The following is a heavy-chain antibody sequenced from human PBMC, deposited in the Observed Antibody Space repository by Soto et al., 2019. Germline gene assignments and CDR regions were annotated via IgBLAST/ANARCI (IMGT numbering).Heavy chain of an antibody. J-gene: IGHJ4*02. CDR3: IDYGDY. CDR1: GFTFSKAW. V-gene: IGHV3-15*07. CDR2: IKSKTAGGTA. Sequence: EVPLVESGGGLVKPGGSLRLSCAASGFTFSKAWMNWVRQAPGKGLEWVGRIKSKTAGGTADYAAPVKGRFTISRDDSKNALYLQMSSLKTEDTCLYYCIDYGDYFGQGTLVTVSS.